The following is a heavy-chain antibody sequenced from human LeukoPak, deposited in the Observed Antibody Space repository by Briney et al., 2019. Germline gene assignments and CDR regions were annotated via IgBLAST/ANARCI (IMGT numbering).Heavy chain of an antibody. CDR1: GFTFSSYA. V-gene: IGHV3-23*01. CDR2: IRGSGDST. CDR3: ARGIQVWYFDL. Sequence: GGSLRLSCAASGFTFSSYAMTWVRQAPGKGLEWVSSIRGSGDSTYYADSVKGRFTISRDNSKNTLYLQMNSLRAEDTAVYYCARGIQVWYFDLWGRGTLVTVSS. D-gene: IGHD5-18*01. J-gene: IGHJ2*01.